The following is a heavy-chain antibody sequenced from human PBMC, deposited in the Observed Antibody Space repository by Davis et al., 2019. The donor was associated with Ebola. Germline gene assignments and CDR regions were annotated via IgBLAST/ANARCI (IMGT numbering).Heavy chain of an antibody. J-gene: IGHJ2*01. CDR2: IWYDGSNK. CDR1: GFTFSSYG. Sequence: PGGSLRLSCAASGFTFSSYGMHWVRQAPGKGLEWVAVIWYDGSNKYYADSVKGRFTISRDNSKNTLYLQMNSLRAEDTAVYYCAREQQLVHWYFDLWGRGTLVTVSS. D-gene: IGHD6-13*01. V-gene: IGHV3-33*01. CDR3: AREQQLVHWYFDL.